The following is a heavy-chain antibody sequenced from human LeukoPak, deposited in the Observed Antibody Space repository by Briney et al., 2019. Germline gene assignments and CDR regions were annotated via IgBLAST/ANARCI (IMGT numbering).Heavy chain of an antibody. CDR1: EFTFSNYA. D-gene: IGHD3-22*01. CDR3: AFHNSSGNFGY. CDR2: ISYDGNTI. V-gene: IGHV3-30-3*01. Sequence: GGSLRLSCAASEFTFSNYAVHWVRQAPGKGLQWVAVISYDGNTIHYADSVKGRFTISRDTSKNTLYLQMNSLRPEDTAVYYCAFHNSSGNFGYWGQGTLVTVSS. J-gene: IGHJ4*02.